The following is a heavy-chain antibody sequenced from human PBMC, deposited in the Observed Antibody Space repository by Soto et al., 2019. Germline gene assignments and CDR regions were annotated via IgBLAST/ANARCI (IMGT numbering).Heavy chain of an antibody. J-gene: IGHJ3*02. CDR3: ASSGYNFEAFDI. D-gene: IGHD5-12*01. CDR2: INHSGSN. CDR1: GGSFSGDY. Sequence: TLSRTCAVHGGSFSGDYWSWIRQPPGKGLEWIGEINHSGSNNYNPSLKSRVTISVDTSKNQFSLKLSSVTAADTAVYYCASSGYNFEAFDIWGQGQMVTVPS. V-gene: IGHV4-34*01.